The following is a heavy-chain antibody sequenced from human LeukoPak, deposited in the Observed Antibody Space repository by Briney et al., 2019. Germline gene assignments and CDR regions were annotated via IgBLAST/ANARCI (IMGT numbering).Heavy chain of an antibody. D-gene: IGHD5-18*01. CDR3: ARHTYSYGWSDY. J-gene: IGHJ4*02. CDR2: IHDTGST. V-gene: IGHV4-59*08. CDR1: GDSISSNY. Sequence: SETLSLTCTVSGDSISSNYWSWIRQPPGKGLEWIGYIHDTGSTNYNPSLKSRVTISADTSKNQFSLKLSSVTAADTAVYYCARHTYSYGWSDYWGQGTQVAVSS.